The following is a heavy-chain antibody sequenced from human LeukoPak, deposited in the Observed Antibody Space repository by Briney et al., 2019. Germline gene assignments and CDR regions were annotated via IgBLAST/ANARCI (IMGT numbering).Heavy chain of an antibody. V-gene: IGHV3-7*01. J-gene: IGHJ5*02. CDR2: IKQDGSEK. CDR1: GLTFSSYW. D-gene: IGHD2-2*01. CDR3: ARARPAAMGFTPIENWFDP. Sequence: VGSLRLCCSAAGLTFSSYWMSWVRQAPGKGLQLVANIKQDGSEKYYVDSVTGRFTISRDNAKNSLYLQMNSLRAEDTDVYYCARARPAAMGFTPIENWFDPWGQGTLVTVSS.